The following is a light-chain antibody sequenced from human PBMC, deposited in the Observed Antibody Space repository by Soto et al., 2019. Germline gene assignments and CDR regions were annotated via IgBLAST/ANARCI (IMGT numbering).Light chain of an antibody. J-gene: IGKJ5*01. CDR3: QQNYSPPPIT. V-gene: IGKV3-15*01. CDR2: DTS. Sequence: EMVMTQSPATLSVSPGEGASLSCRASQGIGDTLAWYQQKPGQTPRLLIYDTSSLHSGVPSRFSGSGFGTDFTLTISSLQTEDFATYYCQQNYSPPPITFGQGTRLEIK. CDR1: QGIGDT.